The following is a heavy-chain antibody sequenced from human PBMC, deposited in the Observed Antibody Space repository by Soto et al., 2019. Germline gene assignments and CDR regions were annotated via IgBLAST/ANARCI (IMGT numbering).Heavy chain of an antibody. CDR1: GYTFTTYG. Sequence: QVQLVQSGAEVKKPGASVKVSCKASGYTFTTYGFTWVRQAPGQGLEWMGWISAYNGNTNYAPNIRGRLTMTTDTSTSTAYMELRSLGSDDTAVYYCARDLAWGSGRDVVSEDWLDPWGQGTLVTVSS. CDR2: ISAYNGNT. D-gene: IGHD3-10*01. CDR3: ARDLAWGSGRDVVSEDWLDP. V-gene: IGHV1-18*01. J-gene: IGHJ5*02.